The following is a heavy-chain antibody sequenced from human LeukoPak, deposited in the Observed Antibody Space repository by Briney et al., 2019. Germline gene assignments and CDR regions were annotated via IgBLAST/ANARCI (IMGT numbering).Heavy chain of an antibody. CDR3: ARSTLAARRNEPNFDY. D-gene: IGHD6-6*01. CDR2: ISAYNGNT. J-gene: IGHJ4*02. CDR1: GYTFTSYG. V-gene: IGHV1-18*01. Sequence: ASVKVSCKASGYTFTSYGISWVRQAPGQGLEWMGWISAYNGNTNYAQKLQGRVTMTTDTSTSTAYMELGSLRSDDTAVYYCARSTLAARRNEPNFDYWGQGTLVTVSS.